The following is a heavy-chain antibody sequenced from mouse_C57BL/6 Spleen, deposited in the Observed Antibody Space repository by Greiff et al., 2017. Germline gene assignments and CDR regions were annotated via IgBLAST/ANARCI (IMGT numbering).Heavy chain of an antibody. CDR3: ARPYYYYFDD. J-gene: IGHJ2*01. V-gene: IGHV5-17*01. D-gene: IGHD2-10*01. CDR2: ISSGSSTI. CDR1: GFTFSDYG. Sequence: EVHLVESGGGLVKPGGSLKLSCAASGFTFSDYGMHWVRQAPEKGLEWVAYISSGSSTIYYADTVKGRFTISRDNAKNTLFLQMTSLRSEDTAMYYCARPYYYYFDDWGQGTTLTVSS.